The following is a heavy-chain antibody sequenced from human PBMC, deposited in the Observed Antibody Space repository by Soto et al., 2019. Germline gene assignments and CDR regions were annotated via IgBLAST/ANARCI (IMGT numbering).Heavy chain of an antibody. CDR3: ARVITDTAMVFEYYGRDI. CDR2: IYYSGST. CDR1: GGSISSGDYY. V-gene: IGHV4-30-4*01. D-gene: IGHD5-18*01. J-gene: IGHJ6*02. Sequence: SETLCLTCTVSGGSISSGDYYWSWIRQPPGKGLEWIGYIYYSGSTYYNPSLKSRVTISVDTSKNQFSLKLSSVTAADTAVYYCARVITDTAMVFEYYGRDIGGRGTTVTVS.